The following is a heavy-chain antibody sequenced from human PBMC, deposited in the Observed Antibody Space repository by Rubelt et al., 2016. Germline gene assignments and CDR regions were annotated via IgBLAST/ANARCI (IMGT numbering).Heavy chain of an antibody. CDR3: ARLDYGGNSGRFDY. Sequence: PGKGLEWIGYIYYSGSTYYNPSLKSRVTISVDTSKNQFSLKLSSVTAADTAVYYCARLDYGGNSGRFDYWGQGTLVTVSS. CDR2: IYYSGST. D-gene: IGHD4-23*01. V-gene: IGHV4-31*02. J-gene: IGHJ4*02.